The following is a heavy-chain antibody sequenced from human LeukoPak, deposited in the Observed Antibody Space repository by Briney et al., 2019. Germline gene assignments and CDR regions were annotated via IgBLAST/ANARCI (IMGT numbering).Heavy chain of an antibody. CDR3: AKDFWSGSGPFDY. V-gene: IGHV3-30*18. CDR1: GFTFSSYG. D-gene: IGHD3-3*01. J-gene: IGHJ4*02. Sequence: PGRSLRLSCAASGFTFSSYGMHWVRQAPGKGLEWVAVIWYGGSNKYYADSVKGRFTISRDNSKNTLYLQMNSLRAEDTAVYYCAKDFWSGSGPFDYWGQGTLVTVSS. CDR2: IWYGGSNK.